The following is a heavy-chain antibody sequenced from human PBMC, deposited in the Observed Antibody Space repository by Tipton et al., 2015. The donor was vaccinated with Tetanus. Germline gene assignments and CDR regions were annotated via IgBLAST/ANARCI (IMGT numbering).Heavy chain of an antibody. CDR3: ARANDEFPKKGPFDS. V-gene: IGHV4-59*01. D-gene: IGHD2-21*01. CDR1: GGSMSIYY. Sequence: TLSLTCTVSGGSMSIYYWSWIRQPPGKGLEWIGYVYYTGSTDYNPSLKSRVTISVDTSKSQFSLRLTSVTAADTAVYYCARANDEFPKKGPFDSWGQGSLVIVSS. CDR2: VYYTGST. J-gene: IGHJ4*02.